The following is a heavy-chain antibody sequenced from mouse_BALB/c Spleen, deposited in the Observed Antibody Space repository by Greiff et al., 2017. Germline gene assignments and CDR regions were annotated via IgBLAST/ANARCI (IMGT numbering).Heavy chain of an antibody. CDR2: IWGDGST. CDR1: GFSLTGYG. CDR3: ARVPQLGRGYFDV. V-gene: IGHV2-6-7*01. D-gene: IGHD4-1*02. Sequence: VKLVESGPGLVAPSQSLSITCTVSGFSLTGYGVNWVRQPPGKGLEWLGMIWGDGSTDYNSALKSRLSISKDNSKSQVFLKMNSLQTDDTARYYCARVPQLGRGYFDVWGAGTTVTVSS. J-gene: IGHJ1*01.